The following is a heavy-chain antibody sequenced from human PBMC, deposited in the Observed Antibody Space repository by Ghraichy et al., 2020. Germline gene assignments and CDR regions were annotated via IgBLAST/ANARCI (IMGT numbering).Heavy chain of an antibody. J-gene: IGHJ4*02. Sequence: GGSLRLSCVVSGFIFSDYSMNWVRQAPGKGLEWVSYISSSSSVIFYADSAKGRFTISRDNAKNSLYLQMNSLRDEDTAVYYCVGVGHSSRFPYDWFSFDYWGQGTLVTVSS. D-gene: IGHD3-9*01. CDR3: VGVGHSSRFPYDWFSFDY. CDR1: GFIFSDYS. V-gene: IGHV3-48*02. CDR2: ISSSSSVI.